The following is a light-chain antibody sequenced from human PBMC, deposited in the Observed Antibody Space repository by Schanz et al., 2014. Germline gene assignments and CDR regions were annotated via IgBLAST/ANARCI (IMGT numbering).Light chain of an antibody. CDR2: EVT. J-gene: IGLJ2*01. Sequence: QFVLTQPPSASGSSGQSVTISCTGTSSDIGGYNYVSWYQQHPGKAPKLIISEVTKRPSGVPDRFSGSKSGNTASLTVSGLQAEDEADYYCSSFAGSNSYMLFGGGTKLTVL. CDR3: SSFAGSNSYML. CDR1: SSDIGGYNY. V-gene: IGLV2-8*01.